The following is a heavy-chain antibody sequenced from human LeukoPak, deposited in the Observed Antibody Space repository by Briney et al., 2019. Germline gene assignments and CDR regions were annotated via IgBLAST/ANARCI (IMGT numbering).Heavy chain of an antibody. Sequence: GGSLRLSCAASGFTFSSYWMSWVRQAPGKGLEWVAYINQGGSEKYYVDSVKGRFTISGDNAKDSLYLQMNSLRAEDTAVYYCVRRSGGSWYYYFGMDVWGQGTTVTVSS. J-gene: IGHJ6*02. CDR2: INQGGSEK. CDR3: VRRSGGSWYYYFGMDV. D-gene: IGHD2-15*01. V-gene: IGHV3-7*01. CDR1: GFTFSSYW.